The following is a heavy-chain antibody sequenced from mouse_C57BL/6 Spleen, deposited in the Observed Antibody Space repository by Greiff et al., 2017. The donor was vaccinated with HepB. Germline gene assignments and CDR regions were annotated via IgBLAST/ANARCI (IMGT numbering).Heavy chain of an antibody. D-gene: IGHD1-1*01. CDR1: GYTFTDYY. CDR3: ARGTDCYGSSYWYFDV. CDR2: INPYNGGT. V-gene: IGHV1-19*01. Sequence: VQLQQSGPVLVKPGASVKMSCKASGYTFTDYYMNWVKQSHGKSLEWIGVINPYNGGTSYNQKFKGKATLTVDKSSSTAYMELNSLTSEDSAVYYCARGTDCYGSSYWYFDVWGTGTTVTVSS. J-gene: IGHJ1*03.